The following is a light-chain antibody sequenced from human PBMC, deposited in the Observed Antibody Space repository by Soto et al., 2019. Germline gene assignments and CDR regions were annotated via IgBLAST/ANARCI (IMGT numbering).Light chain of an antibody. Sequence: QSVLTQPRSVSGAPGQRVTISCIGSSSNIGAAYDVHWYQKLPGTAAKLLIFANNNRPSGVPDRFSGSKSGTSGSLTITGLLAEDEADYFCQSYDTSLSGFYVFGTGTKLTVL. J-gene: IGLJ1*01. CDR2: ANN. CDR1: SSNIGAAYD. CDR3: QSYDTSLSGFYV. V-gene: IGLV1-40*01.